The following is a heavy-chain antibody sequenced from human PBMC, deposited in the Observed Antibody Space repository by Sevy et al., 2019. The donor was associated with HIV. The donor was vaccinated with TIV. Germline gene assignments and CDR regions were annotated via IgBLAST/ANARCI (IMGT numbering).Heavy chain of an antibody. CDR2: FDPEDGET. CDR1: GYTLNEFA. V-gene: IGHV1-24*01. CDR3: AITREYYSDNSGYFDY. D-gene: IGHD3-22*01. Sequence: ASVKVSCKISGYTLNEFAMQWVRQAPGKGLQWMGTFDPEDGETIYAQKFQGRFAMTEDPSTDTAYMELSSLRSEDTAVYYCAITREYYSDNSGYFDYWGQGTLVTVSS. J-gene: IGHJ4*02.